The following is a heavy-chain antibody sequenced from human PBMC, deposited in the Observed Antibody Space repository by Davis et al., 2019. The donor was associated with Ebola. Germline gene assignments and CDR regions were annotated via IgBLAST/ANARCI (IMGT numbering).Heavy chain of an antibody. CDR3: ARGQVVLDY. V-gene: IGHV3-21*04. D-gene: IGHD2-15*01. CDR1: GFIFSSHS. J-gene: IGHJ4*02. Sequence: GESLKISCAASGFIFSSHSMNWVRQAPGKGPEWVSSISSSSSYIYYADSVKGRFTISRDNAKNSLYLQMNSLRAEDTALYYCARGQVVLDYWGQGTLVTVSS. CDR2: ISSSSSYI.